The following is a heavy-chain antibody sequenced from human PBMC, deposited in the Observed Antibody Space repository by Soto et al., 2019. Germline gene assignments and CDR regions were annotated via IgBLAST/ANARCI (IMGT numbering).Heavy chain of an antibody. CDR3: ARDWTIFGVVIPMDV. CDR2: IIPIFGTA. J-gene: IGHJ6*02. CDR1: GGTFSSYA. D-gene: IGHD3-3*01. Sequence: RASVKVSCKASGGTFSSYAISWVRQAPGQGLEWMGGIIPIFGTANYAQKFQGRVTITADESTSTAYMELSSLRSEDTAVYYCARDWTIFGVVIPMDVWGQGTTVTVSS. V-gene: IGHV1-69*13.